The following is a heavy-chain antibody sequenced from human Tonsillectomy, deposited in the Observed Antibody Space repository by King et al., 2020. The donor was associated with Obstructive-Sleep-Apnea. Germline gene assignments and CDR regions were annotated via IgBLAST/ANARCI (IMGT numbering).Heavy chain of an antibody. D-gene: IGHD5-24*01. Sequence: QLVQSGAEVKKPGASVKVSCKASGYTFTSYDINWVRQATGQGLEWMGWMNPNSGNTGYAQKFQGRVTMTRNTSISTAYMELSSLRSEYTAVYYCARASVAEMATIRGDFDYWGQGTLVTVSS. V-gene: IGHV1-8*01. CDR1: GYTFTSYD. CDR2: MNPNSGNT. J-gene: IGHJ4*02. CDR3: ARASVAEMATIRGDFDY.